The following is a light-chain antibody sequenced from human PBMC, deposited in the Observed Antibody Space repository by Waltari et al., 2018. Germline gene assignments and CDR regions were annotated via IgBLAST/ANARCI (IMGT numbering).Light chain of an antibody. V-gene: IGLV3-19*01. J-gene: IGLJ1*01. Sequence: SSELTQDPAVSVALGQTVTITCQGDSIRNYYVSWYQQKPGQAPLLVLYGNNYRPSGLRDRFAGSNSGNTASLTVTGAQAEDEADYYCSSRDTSGKYYVFGAGTTVTVL. CDR3: SSRDTSGKYYV. CDR2: GNN. CDR1: SIRNYY.